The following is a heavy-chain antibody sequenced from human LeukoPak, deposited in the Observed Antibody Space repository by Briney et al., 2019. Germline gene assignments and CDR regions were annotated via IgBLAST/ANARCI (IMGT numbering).Heavy chain of an antibody. V-gene: IGHV1-2*02. CDR3: ARDYYDILTGYHYYFDY. D-gene: IGHD3-9*01. Sequence: ASVKVSCKASGYTFTGYYMHWVRRAPGQGLEWMGWINPNSGGTNYAQKFQGRVTMTRDTSISTAYMELSRLRSDDTAVYYCARDYYDILTGYHYYFDYWGQGTLVTVSS. CDR1: GYTFTGYY. J-gene: IGHJ4*02. CDR2: INPNSGGT.